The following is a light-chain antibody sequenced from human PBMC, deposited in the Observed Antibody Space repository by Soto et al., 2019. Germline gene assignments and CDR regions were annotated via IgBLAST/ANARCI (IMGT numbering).Light chain of an antibody. Sequence: QSVLTQPASVSGSPGQSITISCTGTSNDVGGYKYVSWYQQHPDKAPKLIIYDVTNRPSGISNRFSGSKSGNTASLTISGLQAEDEADYYCSSYTSSSSYVFGTGTKVTVL. CDR3: SSYTSSSSYV. J-gene: IGLJ1*01. CDR2: DVT. CDR1: SNDVGGYKY. V-gene: IGLV2-14*01.